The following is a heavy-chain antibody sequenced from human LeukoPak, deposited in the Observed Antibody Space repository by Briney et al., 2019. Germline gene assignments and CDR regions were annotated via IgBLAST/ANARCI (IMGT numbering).Heavy chain of an antibody. Sequence: GGSLRLSCAASGFTFSSYSMNWVRQAPGKGREWVSYISSSSSTIYYADSVKGRFTISRDNAKNSLYLQMNSLRAEDTAVYYCARDFHRRLYDSSGYYLYWGQGTLVTVSS. D-gene: IGHD3-22*01. CDR2: ISSSSSTI. CDR1: GFTFSSYS. J-gene: IGHJ4*02. V-gene: IGHV3-48*01. CDR3: ARDFHRRLYDSSGYYLY.